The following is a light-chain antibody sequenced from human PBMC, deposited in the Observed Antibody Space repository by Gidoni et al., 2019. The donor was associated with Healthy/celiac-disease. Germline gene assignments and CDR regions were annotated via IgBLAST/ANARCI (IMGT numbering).Light chain of an antibody. J-gene: IGKJ3*01. V-gene: IGKV2D-29*01. CDR2: EVT. CDR1: QSLLHTDGQTS. Sequence: DIVMSQTPLSLSVTPGQPASISCKSSQSLLHTDGQTSLHWYLRKPGRHPQLLNYEVTNRFAGVPERISSRGAGTYFTLKSSRVEAEFVGVYYCMQSIQLPLTFGPGTKVDIK. CDR3: MQSIQLPLT.